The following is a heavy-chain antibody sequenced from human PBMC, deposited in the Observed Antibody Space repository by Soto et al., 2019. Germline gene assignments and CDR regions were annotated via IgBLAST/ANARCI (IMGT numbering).Heavy chain of an antibody. CDR3: ARGSLWFGVTYLDY. CDR2: ISYSGDT. J-gene: IGHJ4*02. Sequence: QVQLQEPGPGLLKPSQTLSLTCTVSGGSINSGGYYWSWIRQLPGKGLDYIGYISYSGDTYYNPSLRSRTTVSLDTSKNQFSLKLSSVTAADTAVYFCARGSLWFGVTYLDYWAQGTLVTVSS. D-gene: IGHD3-10*01. CDR1: GGSINSGGYY. V-gene: IGHV4-31*03.